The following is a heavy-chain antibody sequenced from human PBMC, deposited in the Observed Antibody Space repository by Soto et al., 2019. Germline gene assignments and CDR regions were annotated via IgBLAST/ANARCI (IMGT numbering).Heavy chain of an antibody. V-gene: IGHV3-23*01. J-gene: IGHJ4*02. CDR1: GFTFSSCA. CDR2: ISGSGGST. CDR3: AKDLIIGLLWFGEFGY. D-gene: IGHD3-10*01. Sequence: GGSLRLSCAASGFTFSSCAMSWVRQAPGKGLEWVSAISGSGGSTYYADSVKGRFTISRDNSKNTLYLQMNSLRAEDTAVYYCAKDLIIGLLWFGEFGYWGQGTLVTVSS.